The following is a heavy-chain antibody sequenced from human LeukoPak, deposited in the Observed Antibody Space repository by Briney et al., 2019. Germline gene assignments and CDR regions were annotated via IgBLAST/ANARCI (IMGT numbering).Heavy chain of an antibody. CDR3: AREGYYDILTGYLY. V-gene: IGHV1-18*01. CDR1: GYTFTSYD. CDR2: ISAYNGNT. J-gene: IGHJ4*02. D-gene: IGHD3-9*01. Sequence: GASVKVSCKASGYTFTSYDINWVRQATGQGLEWMGWISAYNGNTNYAQKLQGRVTMTTDTSTSTAYMELRSLRSDDTAVYYCAREGYYDILTGYLYWGQGTPVTVSS.